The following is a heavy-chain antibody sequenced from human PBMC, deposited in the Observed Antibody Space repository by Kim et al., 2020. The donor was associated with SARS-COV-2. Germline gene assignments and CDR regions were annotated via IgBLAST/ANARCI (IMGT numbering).Heavy chain of an antibody. V-gene: IGHV3-33*01. J-gene: IGHJ4*02. Sequence: GGSLRLSCAASGFTFSNYGMHWVRQAPGKGLEWVAVIWYDGSNKYYPDSVKGRFTISRDISKNTLYLQMNSLRAEDTAVYYCARTNSFDYWGQGTLVTVSS. CDR2: IWYDGSNK. CDR3: ARTNSFDY. CDR1: GFTFSNYG.